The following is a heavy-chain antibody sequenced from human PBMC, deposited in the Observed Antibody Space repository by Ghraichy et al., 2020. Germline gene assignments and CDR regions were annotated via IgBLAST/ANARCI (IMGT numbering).Heavy chain of an antibody. CDR3: ARGPQWELPPHYYYMDV. Sequence: SETLSLTCAVYGGSFSGYYWSWIRQPPGKGLEWIGEINHSGSTNYNPSLKSRVTISVDTSKNQFSLKLSSVTAADTAVYYCARGPQWELPPHYYYMDVWGKGTTVTVSS. J-gene: IGHJ6*03. D-gene: IGHD1-26*01. CDR1: GGSFSGYY. V-gene: IGHV4-34*01. CDR2: INHSGST.